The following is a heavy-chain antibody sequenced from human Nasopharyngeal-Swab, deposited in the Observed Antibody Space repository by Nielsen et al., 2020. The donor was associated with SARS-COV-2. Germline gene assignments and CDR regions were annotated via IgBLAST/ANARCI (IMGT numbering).Heavy chain of an antibody. D-gene: IGHD2-21*01. CDR2: IKQDGSEK. Sequence: WIRQPPGKGLEWVANIKQDGSEKYYADSVKGRCTISRDNSKNTLYLQMNSLRAEDTAVYYCAKDQSINWFDPWGQGTLVTVSS. J-gene: IGHJ5*02. CDR3: AKDQSINWFDP. V-gene: IGHV3-7*01.